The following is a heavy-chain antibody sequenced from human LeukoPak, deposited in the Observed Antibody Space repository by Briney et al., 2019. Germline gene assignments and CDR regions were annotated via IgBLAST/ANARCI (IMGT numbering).Heavy chain of an antibody. J-gene: IGHJ6*03. CDR2: TYYSGST. Sequence: SETLSLTCTVSGGSISSSSYYWGWIRQPPGKGLEWIGSTYYSGSTYYNPSLKSRVTISVDTSKNQFSLKLSSVTAADTAVYYCARQGSSGLWHYYYMDVWGKGTTVTVSS. CDR1: GGSISSSSYY. CDR3: ARQGSSGLWHYYYMDV. V-gene: IGHV4-39*01. D-gene: IGHD6-19*01.